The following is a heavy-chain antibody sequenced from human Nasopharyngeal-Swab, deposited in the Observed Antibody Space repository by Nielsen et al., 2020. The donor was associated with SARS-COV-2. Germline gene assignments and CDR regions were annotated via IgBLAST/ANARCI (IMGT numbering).Heavy chain of an antibody. D-gene: IGHD2-15*01. V-gene: IGHV4-31*02. J-gene: IGHJ6*03. CDR2: IYQSGST. Sequence: RQAPGKGLEWIGYIYQSGSTDYNPSLKSRVTISVDTSKNQFSLKLSSVTAADTAVYYCAREGYCSGGSCYSGRPYYYYYMDVWGKGTTVHRLL. CDR3: AREGYCSGGSCYSGRPYYYYYMDV.